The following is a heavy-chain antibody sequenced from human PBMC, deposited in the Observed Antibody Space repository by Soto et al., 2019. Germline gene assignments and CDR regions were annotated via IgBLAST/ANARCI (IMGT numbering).Heavy chain of an antibody. V-gene: IGHV5-51*01. CDR3: ARWGLNYCYGMDV. J-gene: IGHJ6*02. D-gene: IGHD7-27*01. CDR1: GYSFTSYW. CDR2: IYSGDSDT. Sequence: PGESLKISCKGSGYSFTSYWIGWVRQMPGKGLEWMGIIYSGDSDTRYSPSFQGQVTISADKPISTAYLQWSSLKASDTAMYHCARWGLNYCYGMDVWGQGTTVTVSS.